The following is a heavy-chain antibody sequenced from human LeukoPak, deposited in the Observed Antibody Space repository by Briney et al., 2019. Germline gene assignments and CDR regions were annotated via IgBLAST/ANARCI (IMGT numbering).Heavy chain of an antibody. V-gene: IGHV3-48*03. D-gene: IGHD6-6*01. CDR2: ISSSGSTI. CDR3: ARFRPDQTDWYFDL. Sequence: GGSLRLSCAASGFTFSSYEMNWVRHAPGKGLEWVSYISSSGSTIYYADSMKGRFTISRDNAKNSLYLQMNSLRAEDTAVYYCARFRPDQTDWYFDLWGRGTLVTVSS. J-gene: IGHJ2*01. CDR1: GFTFSSYE.